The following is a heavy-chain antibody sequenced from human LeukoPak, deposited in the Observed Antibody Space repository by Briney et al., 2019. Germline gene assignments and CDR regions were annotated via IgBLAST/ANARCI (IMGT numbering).Heavy chain of an antibody. CDR1: GGAISPYY. Sequence: SETLSLTCNVSGGAISPYYWSWIRQPPGKGLEWIGYIYYSGSTNYNPSLKSRVTISVDTSKNQFSLKLSSVTAADTAVYYCAREGGPYRPLDYSGQGTLVTVSS. CDR3: AREGGPYRPLDY. CDR2: IYYSGST. J-gene: IGHJ4*02. V-gene: IGHV4-59*12.